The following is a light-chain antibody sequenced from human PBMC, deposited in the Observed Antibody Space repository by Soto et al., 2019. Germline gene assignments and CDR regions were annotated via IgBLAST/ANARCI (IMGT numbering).Light chain of an antibody. CDR1: SSDVGSYNL. Sequence: QSALTQPASVSGSPGQSITISCTGTSSDVGSYNLVSWYQQHPGKAPKLMLYEVSKRPSGVSNRFSGSKSGNTASLTISGLQAEDEADFYCCSYAGDRTYVFGTGTKVTVL. CDR2: EVS. V-gene: IGLV2-23*02. CDR3: CSYAGDRTYV. J-gene: IGLJ1*01.